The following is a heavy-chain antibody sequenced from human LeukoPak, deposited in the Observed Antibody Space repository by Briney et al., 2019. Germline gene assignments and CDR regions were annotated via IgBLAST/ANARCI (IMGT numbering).Heavy chain of an antibody. CDR2: IIPIFGTA. Sequence: SVKVSFKASGGTFSSYAISWVRQAPGQGLEWMGGIIPIFGTANYAQKFQGRVTVTADESTSTAYMELSSLRSEDTAVYYCARASGSGWYRNWFDPWGQGTLVTVSS. D-gene: IGHD6-19*01. J-gene: IGHJ5*02. V-gene: IGHV1-69*13. CDR1: GGTFSSYA. CDR3: ARASGSGWYRNWFDP.